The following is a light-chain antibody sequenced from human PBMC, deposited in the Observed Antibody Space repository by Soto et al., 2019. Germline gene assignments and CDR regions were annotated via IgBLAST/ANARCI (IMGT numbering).Light chain of an antibody. CDR1: HTFLYSSNNKNY. CDR3: QQYYSTLTWT. V-gene: IGKV4-1*01. CDR2: WAS. J-gene: IGKJ1*01. Sequence: DIVMTQAQDSLSVSLGERATINCKSSHTFLYSSNNKNYLAWYQQKPGQPPKLLIYWASTRESGVPDRFSGSGSGTDFTLTISSLQAEDVAVYYCQQYYSTLTWTFGQGTKVDIK.